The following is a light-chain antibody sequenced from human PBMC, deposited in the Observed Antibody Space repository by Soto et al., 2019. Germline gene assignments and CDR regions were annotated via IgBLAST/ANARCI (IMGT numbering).Light chain of an antibody. Sequence: QPVLTQPPSASGSPGQSVTISCTGTSSDVAGYNYVSWYQQHPGKAPKLMVYEVSKRPSGVPDRFSGSKSGNTASLTVSGLQAEDEADYYCSSYAGSNNLIFGGGTKVTVL. J-gene: IGLJ2*01. CDR1: SSDVAGYNY. CDR2: EVS. CDR3: SSYAGSNNLI. V-gene: IGLV2-8*01.